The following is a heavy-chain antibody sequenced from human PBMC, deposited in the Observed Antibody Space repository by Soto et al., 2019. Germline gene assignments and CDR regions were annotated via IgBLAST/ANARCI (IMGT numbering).Heavy chain of an antibody. Sequence: EVQVVESGGGLVKPGGSLRLSCAASGFTFSSYTMNWVRQAPGKGLEWVSSISSSSDYIYYADSMKGRFTISRDNAKNSLHLQMNRLRVEDTAVYSCAREALEGSGNYYNVFYLYNYMAVWGKGTTVTASS. J-gene: IGHJ6*03. V-gene: IGHV3-21*01. CDR3: AREALEGSGNYYNVFYLYNYMAV. D-gene: IGHD3-10*01. CDR1: GFTFSSYT. CDR2: ISSSSDYI.